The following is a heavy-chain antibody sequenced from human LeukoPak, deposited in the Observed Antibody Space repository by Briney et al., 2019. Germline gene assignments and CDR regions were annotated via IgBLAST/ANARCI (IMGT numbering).Heavy chain of an antibody. CDR2: FDPEDGET. D-gene: IGHD1-7*01. V-gene: IGHV1-24*01. Sequence: ASVKVSCKASGSTFSSYAISWVRQAPGQGLEWMGGFDPEDGETIYAQKFQGRVTITEDTSTDTAYMELSSLRSEDTAVYYCATDLSNYALDYWGQGTLVTVSS. CDR1: GSTFSSYA. CDR3: ATDLSNYALDY. J-gene: IGHJ4*02.